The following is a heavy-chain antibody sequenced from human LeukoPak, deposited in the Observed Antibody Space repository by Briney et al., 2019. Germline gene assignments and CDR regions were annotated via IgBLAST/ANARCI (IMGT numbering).Heavy chain of an antibody. CDR1: GFTFSNAW. CDR2: IRSNSDGGTI. D-gene: IGHD3-22*01. V-gene: IGHV3-15*07. CDR3: ATDFYDST. Sequence: GGPLRLSCATSGFTFSNAWMNWVRQAPGKGLEWVGRIRSNSDGGTIDYAAPVKGRLTLSRDDSKTTLYLQMNSLQTEDTAVYYCATDFYDSTWGQGTLVTVSS. J-gene: IGHJ5*02.